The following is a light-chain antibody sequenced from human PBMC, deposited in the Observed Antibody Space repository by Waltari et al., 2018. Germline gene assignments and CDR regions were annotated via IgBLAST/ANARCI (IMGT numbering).Light chain of an antibody. CDR2: KAS. CDR1: QSISYW. Sequence: DIQMTQSPSTLSASVGDRVTITCRASQSISYWLAWYQQKPGKAPKLLIYKASNLESGVPSRFSGGGSGTEFTLTISSLQPDDFATYYCQQYNSYWTFGQGTKVEVK. J-gene: IGKJ1*01. V-gene: IGKV1-5*03. CDR3: QQYNSYWT.